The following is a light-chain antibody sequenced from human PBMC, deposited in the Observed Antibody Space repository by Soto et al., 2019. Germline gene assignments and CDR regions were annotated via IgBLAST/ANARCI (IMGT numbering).Light chain of an antibody. CDR2: GAS. J-gene: IGKJ1*01. Sequence: EIVMTQSPATLSLSPGERATLSCRASQSVDSYLAWYQQKVGQAPRLLIYGASTRATGIPARFSGSGSGTEFTLTISSLQFEDFAIYYCQQYDNWWTFGQGTKVDIK. CDR1: QSVDSY. V-gene: IGKV3-15*01. CDR3: QQYDNWWT.